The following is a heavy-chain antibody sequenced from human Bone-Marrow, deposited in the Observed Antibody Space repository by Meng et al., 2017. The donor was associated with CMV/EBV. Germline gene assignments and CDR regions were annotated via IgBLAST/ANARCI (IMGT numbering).Heavy chain of an antibody. J-gene: IGHJ4*02. CDR3: ARGRGYSGYDEG. Sequence: SETLSLTCTVSGGSISSYYWSWIRQPPGKGLEWIGYIYYSGSTNYNPSLKSRVTISVDTSKNQFSLKLSSVTAADTAVYYCARGRGYSGYDEGWGPGTLVTGSS. D-gene: IGHD5-12*01. V-gene: IGHV4-59*01. CDR1: GGSISSYY. CDR2: IYYSGST.